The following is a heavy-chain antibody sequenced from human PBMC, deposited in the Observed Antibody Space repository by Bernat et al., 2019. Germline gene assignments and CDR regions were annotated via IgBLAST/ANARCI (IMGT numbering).Heavy chain of an antibody. J-gene: IGHJ6*02. Sequence: QVQLVQSGAAVKKPGSSVKVSCKASGGTFSSYAISWVRQSPGQGLEWMGGIIPIFGTANYAQKFQGRGTITADKSTSTAYMELSSLRSEDTAVYYCASGVITCGGVIVDDYYYYGMDVWGQGTTVTVSS. V-gene: IGHV1-69*06. CDR1: GGTFSSYA. CDR2: IIPIFGTA. D-gene: IGHD3-16*02. CDR3: ASGVITCGGVIVDDYYYYGMDV.